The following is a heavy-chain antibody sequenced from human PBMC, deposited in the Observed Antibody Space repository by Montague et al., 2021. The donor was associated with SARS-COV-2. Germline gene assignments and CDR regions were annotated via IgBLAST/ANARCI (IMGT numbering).Heavy chain of an antibody. D-gene: IGHD2-15*01. J-gene: IGHJ2*01. V-gene: IGHV2-5*02. CDR1: GFSLSTSGVG. CDR2: IYWDDDK. Sequence: VKPTQTLTLTCTFSGFSLSTSGVGVGWIRQPPGKALEWLALIYWDDDKRYSPSLKSRLTITKDTSKNQVVLTMTNMDPVDTATYYCAHVGMACSGGSCYPKIKDWYFDLWGRDTLVTVSS. CDR3: AHVGMACSGGSCYPKIKDWYFDL.